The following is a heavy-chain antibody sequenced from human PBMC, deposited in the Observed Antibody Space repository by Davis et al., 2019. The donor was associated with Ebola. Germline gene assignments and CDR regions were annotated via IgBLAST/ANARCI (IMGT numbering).Heavy chain of an antibody. J-gene: IGHJ5*02. V-gene: IGHV4-34*01. CDR2: INHSGST. D-gene: IGHD1-26*01. Sequence: GSLRPSCALHAGSFSGYYWSWIRQPPGKGLEWIGEINHSGSTNYNPSLTSRVTISVDTSKNQFSLKLSSVTAADTAVYYCARVRSYTWFDPWGQGTLVTVSS. CDR1: AGSFSGYY. CDR3: ARVRSYTWFDP.